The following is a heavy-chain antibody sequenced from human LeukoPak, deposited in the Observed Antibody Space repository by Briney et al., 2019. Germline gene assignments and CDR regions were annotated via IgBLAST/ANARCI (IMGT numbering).Heavy chain of an antibody. CDR2: IHHSGST. Sequence: PSGTLSLTCAVSGGSISTNNWWTWVRQPPGKGLEWIGEIHHSGSTDYNPSLKSRVTTSVDTSKNQFSLKLSSVTAADTAVYYCARDHLEGFTYYQYMDVWGTGTTVTVSS. J-gene: IGHJ6*03. D-gene: IGHD1-1*01. CDR3: ARDHLEGFTYYQYMDV. CDR1: GGSISTNNW. V-gene: IGHV4-4*02.